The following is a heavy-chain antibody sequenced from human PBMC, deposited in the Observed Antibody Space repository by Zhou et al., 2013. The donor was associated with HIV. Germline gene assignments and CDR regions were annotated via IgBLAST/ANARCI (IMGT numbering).Heavy chain of an antibody. D-gene: IGHD1-20*01. CDR1: GYKFSNYA. CDR3: AREMVITPSYYGMDV. CDR2: ISPYNGNT. J-gene: IGHJ6*02. V-gene: IGHV1-18*01. Sequence: QVQLVQSGTEMKKTGASVKVSCKTSGYKFSNYAITWVRQVPGQGLEWMGWISPYNGNTHFAQKFQGRVTMTTDTSTTTAYMELRSLKSDDTAVYYCAREMVITPSYYGMDVWGQGTTVTVSS.